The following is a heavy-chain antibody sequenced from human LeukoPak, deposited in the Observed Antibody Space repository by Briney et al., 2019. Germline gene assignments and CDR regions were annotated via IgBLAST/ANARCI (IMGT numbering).Heavy chain of an antibody. V-gene: IGHV3-66*02. J-gene: IGHJ4*02. CDR1: GFTFSDYN. CDR2: IYSGDST. Sequence: GGSLRLSCAASGFTFSDYNMNWVRQAPGKGLEWVSIIYSGDSTYYADSVKGRFTISRDNSKNTLYLQMNSLRAEDTAVYYCARGPEPRYFDYWGQGTLVTVSS. D-gene: IGHD1-14*01. CDR3: ARGPEPRYFDY.